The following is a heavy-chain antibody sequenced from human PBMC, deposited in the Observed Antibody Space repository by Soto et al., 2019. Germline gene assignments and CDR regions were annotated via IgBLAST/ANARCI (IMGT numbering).Heavy chain of an antibody. CDR1: GFTFSSYA. CDR2: ISGSGGST. J-gene: IGHJ4*02. D-gene: IGHD3-10*01. Sequence: GGSLRLSCAASGFTFSSYAMSWVRQAPGKGLEWVSAISGSGGSTYYADSVKGRFTISRDNSKDTLYLQMNSLRAEDTAVYYCAKSLGYYGSGSPRGGYWGQGTLVTVSS. V-gene: IGHV3-23*01. CDR3: AKSLGYYGSGSPRGGY.